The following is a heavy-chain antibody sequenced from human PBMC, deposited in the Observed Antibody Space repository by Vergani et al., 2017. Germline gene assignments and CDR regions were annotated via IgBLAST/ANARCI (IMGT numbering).Heavy chain of an antibody. CDR2: IYPGDSDT. V-gene: IGHV5-51*01. CDR1: GYTFTSYG. Sequence: VQLVQSGAEVKKPGASVKVSCKASGYTFTSYGISWVRQMPGKGLEWMGIIYPGDSDTRYSPSFQGQVTISADKSISTAYLQWSSLKASDTAMYYCARHADDSSGYYHDWGQGTLVTVSS. CDR3: ARHADDSSGYYHD. J-gene: IGHJ4*02. D-gene: IGHD3-22*01.